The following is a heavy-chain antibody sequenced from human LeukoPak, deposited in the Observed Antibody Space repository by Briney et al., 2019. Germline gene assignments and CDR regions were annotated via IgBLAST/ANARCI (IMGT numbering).Heavy chain of an antibody. CDR2: ISSSSSYI. V-gene: IGHV3-21*01. CDR1: GFTFSSYS. D-gene: IGHD5-18*01. Sequence: GGSLRLSCAASGFTFSSYSMNWVRQAPGKGLEWVSSISSSSSYIYYADSVKGRFTISRDNAKNSLYLQMNSLRAEDTAVYYCARYARGYSYGSQASDYWGQGTLVTVSS. J-gene: IGHJ4*02. CDR3: ARYARGYSYGSQASDY.